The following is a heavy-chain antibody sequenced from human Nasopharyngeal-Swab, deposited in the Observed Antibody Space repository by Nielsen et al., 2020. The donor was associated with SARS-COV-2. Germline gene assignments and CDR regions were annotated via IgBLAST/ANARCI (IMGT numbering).Heavy chain of an antibody. D-gene: IGHD1-7*01. J-gene: IGHJ6*02. CDR3: ARDLTGTGYYGMDV. V-gene: IGHV3-30-3*01. CDR2: ISYDGSNK. CDR1: GFTFSSYA. Sequence: GGSLRLSCAASGFTFSSYAMHWFRQAPGKWLEWVAVISYDGSNKYYADSAKGRFTISRDNSKNTLYLQMNSLRAEDTAVYYCARDLTGTGYYGMDVWGQGTTVTVSS.